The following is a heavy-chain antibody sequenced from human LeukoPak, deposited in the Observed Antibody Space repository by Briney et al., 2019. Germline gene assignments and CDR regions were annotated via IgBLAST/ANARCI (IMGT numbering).Heavy chain of an antibody. J-gene: IGHJ4*02. CDR2: FDPEDGET. Sequence: ASVTVSCKVSGYTLTELSMHWVRQAPGKGLEWMGGFDPEDGETIYAQKFQGRVTMTEDTSTDTAYMELSSLRSEDTAVYYCATGDLIQLWFRGFDYWGQGTLVTVSS. V-gene: IGHV1-24*01. D-gene: IGHD5-18*01. CDR3: ATGDLIQLWFRGFDY. CDR1: GYTLTELS.